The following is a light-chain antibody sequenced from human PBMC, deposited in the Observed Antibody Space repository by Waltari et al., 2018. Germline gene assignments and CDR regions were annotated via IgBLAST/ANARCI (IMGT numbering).Light chain of an antibody. CDR2: GAS. V-gene: IGKV3-15*01. CDR3: QQYNTGPPCT. J-gene: IGKJ1*01. Sequence: EIVMTQSPATLSVSPGERATLSCTASQSISFNLACDQTKPGQAPRPLINGASTRASGXXXGXXGSGXGTDXXLTISSLQSEDXXXXXCQQYNTGPPCTFGQGTKVEVK. CDR1: QSISFN.